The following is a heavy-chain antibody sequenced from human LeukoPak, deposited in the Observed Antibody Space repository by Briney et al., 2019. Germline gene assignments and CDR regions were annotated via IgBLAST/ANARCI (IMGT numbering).Heavy chain of an antibody. D-gene: IGHD5-12*01. CDR1: GFTFSSYS. V-gene: IGHV3-23*01. Sequence: GGSLRLSCAASGFTFSSYSMNWVRQAPEKGLEWVSTISNSGGTTYYADSVMGRFTISRDNSKNTLYLQMNSLRAEDTAVYYCAKGEYSGYPWGQGTLVTVSS. J-gene: IGHJ5*02. CDR2: ISNSGGTT. CDR3: AKGEYSGYP.